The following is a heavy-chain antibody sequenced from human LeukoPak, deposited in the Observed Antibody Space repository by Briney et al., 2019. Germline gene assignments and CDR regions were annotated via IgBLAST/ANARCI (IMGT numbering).Heavy chain of an antibody. D-gene: IGHD3-10*01. CDR3: ARHSPPFFFGSGSQLTYFFDI. CDR1: GDSISNYA. Sequence: SETLSLTCTVSGDSISNYAWSWVRQPPGKGLEWIGYINTSGSTNFNPSLKSRVTISIESSGRRFSLRLTSVTAADTAVYYCARHSPPFFFGSGSQLTYFFDIWGLGTLVSVS. J-gene: IGHJ4*02. CDR2: INTSGST. V-gene: IGHV4-4*09.